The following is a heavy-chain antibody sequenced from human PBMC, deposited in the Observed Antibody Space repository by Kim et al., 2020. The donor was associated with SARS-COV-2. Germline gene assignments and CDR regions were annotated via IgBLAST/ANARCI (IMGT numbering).Heavy chain of an antibody. CDR1: GGSISKGFW. Sequence: SETLSLTCAVSGGSISKGFWWYWVRQPPGRGLVWFAEIYHSGSTNYNPSLKSRVTISVDKSKNHFSLKLTSVTAAATAVYYCAGERRLAGFLQQLVRDDFWGQGTLDTVSS. J-gene: IGHJ4*02. CDR2: IYHSGST. CDR3: AGERRLAGFLQQLVRDDF. V-gene: IGHV4-4*02. D-gene: IGHD6-13*01.